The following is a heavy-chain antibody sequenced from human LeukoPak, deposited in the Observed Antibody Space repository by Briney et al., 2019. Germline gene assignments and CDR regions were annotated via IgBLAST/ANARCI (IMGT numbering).Heavy chain of an antibody. J-gene: IGHJ4*02. CDR2: IYSGGST. D-gene: IGHD1-26*01. V-gene: IGHV3-53*01. Sequence: PGGSLRLSCAASGFTVSSNYMSWLRQAPGKGLEWVSVIYSGGSTYYADSVKGRFTISRDNSKNTLYLQMNSLRAEDTAVYYCAKNGGGYYSGSYRFDYWGQGTLVTVSS. CDR3: AKNGGGYYSGSYRFDY. CDR1: GFTVSSNY.